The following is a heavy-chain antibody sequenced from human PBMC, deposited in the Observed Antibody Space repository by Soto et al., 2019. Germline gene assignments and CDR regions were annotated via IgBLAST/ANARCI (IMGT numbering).Heavy chain of an antibody. D-gene: IGHD3-10*01. CDR3: ARGHYYGPAYGSDV. J-gene: IGHJ6*02. Sequence: GASVKVSCKASGYTFTDYYIHWVRQAPGQGLEWMGWISPRTGSANFAQRFQGRVSMTRDTSITTAYMELRRLKSDDTAVYYCARGHYYGPAYGSDVWGQGPTLTI. CDR2: ISPRTGSA. V-gene: IGHV1-2*02. CDR1: GYTFTDYY.